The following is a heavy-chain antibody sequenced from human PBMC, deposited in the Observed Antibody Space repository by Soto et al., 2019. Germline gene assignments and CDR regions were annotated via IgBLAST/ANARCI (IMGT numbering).Heavy chain of an antibody. CDR2: IIPLFGTA. CDR3: ASNYGDYRYYYGVDV. Sequence: QVQLVQSGAEVKKPGSSVKVSCKASGGTFSSYAISWVRQAPGQGLEWMAGIIPLFGTADYAQKFQGRVTITADESTSTAYMELSSLRSEDTAVYYCASNYGDYRYYYGVDVWGQGTTVTVSS. J-gene: IGHJ6*02. V-gene: IGHV1-69*12. D-gene: IGHD4-17*01. CDR1: GGTFSSYA.